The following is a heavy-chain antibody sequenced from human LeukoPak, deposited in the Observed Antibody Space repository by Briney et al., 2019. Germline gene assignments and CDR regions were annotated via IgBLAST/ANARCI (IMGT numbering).Heavy chain of an antibody. CDR1: GYTFTSYF. CDR2: INPSGGST. D-gene: IGHD3-9*01. Sequence: ASVKVSCKASGYTFTSYFIHWVRQAPGQGLEWMGIINPSGGSTSYAQKFQGRVTVTRDTSTSTVYMELSSLRSEDTAVYYCARDLHYDILTGYYGGFNCFDPWGQGTLVTVSS. J-gene: IGHJ5*02. CDR3: ARDLHYDILTGYYGGFNCFDP. V-gene: IGHV1-46*01.